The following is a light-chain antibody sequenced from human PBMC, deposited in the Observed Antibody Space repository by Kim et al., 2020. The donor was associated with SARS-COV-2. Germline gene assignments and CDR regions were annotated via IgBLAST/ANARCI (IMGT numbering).Light chain of an antibody. Sequence: SPGDTATLSGRASQSVSSYLAWYQHKPGQAPRLLIYDASNRATGIPARFSGSGSGTDFTLTISSLEPEDFAVYYCQQRSNWHPITFGQGTRLEIK. CDR1: QSVSSY. J-gene: IGKJ5*01. V-gene: IGKV3-11*01. CDR3: QQRSNWHPIT. CDR2: DAS.